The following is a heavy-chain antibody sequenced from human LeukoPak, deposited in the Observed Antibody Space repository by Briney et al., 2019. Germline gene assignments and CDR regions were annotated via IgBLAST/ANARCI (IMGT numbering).Heavy chain of an antibody. CDR1: GXTFTTYA. CDR2: ISGSSSGT. J-gene: IGHJ4*02. CDR3: AKMVREFYTISYYFDY. V-gene: IGHV3-23*01. Sequence: PGGSLRLSCATSGXTFTTYAMNWVRQAPGKGQEWVSTISGSSSGTYYADSVKGRFTISRDNSKNTLYLQMNSLRADDTAVYYCAKMVREFYTISYYFDYWGQGTLVTVSS. D-gene: IGHD2-8*01.